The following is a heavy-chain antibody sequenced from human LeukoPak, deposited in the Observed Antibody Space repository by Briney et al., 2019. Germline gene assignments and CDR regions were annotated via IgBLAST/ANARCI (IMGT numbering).Heavy chain of an antibody. Sequence: PGGSLRLSCAASGFTFSTYGMHWVRQAPGKELEWVAVIWYDGSNKYYADSVKGRLTISRDNSKNTLYLQMNSLRAEDTAVYYCARDFYVGSKSYYIGYWGHGTLVTVSS. CDR1: GFTFSTYG. CDR3: ARDFYVGSKSYYIGY. CDR2: IWYDGSNK. J-gene: IGHJ4*01. D-gene: IGHD3-10*01. V-gene: IGHV3-33*01.